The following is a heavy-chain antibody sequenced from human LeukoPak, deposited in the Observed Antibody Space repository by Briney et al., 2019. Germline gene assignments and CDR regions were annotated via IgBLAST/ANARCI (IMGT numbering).Heavy chain of an antibody. CDR1: GGSISSYY. J-gene: IGHJ4*02. CDR3: ARDSSYYYDSSGYYDY. D-gene: IGHD3-22*01. CDR2: IYYSGST. V-gene: IGHV4-59*01. Sequence: SETLSLTCTVSGGSISSYYWSWLRQPPGKGLEWLGYIYYSGSTNYNPSLKSRVTISVDTSKNQFSLKLSSVTAADTAVYYCARDSSYYYDSSGYYDYWGQGTLVTVSS.